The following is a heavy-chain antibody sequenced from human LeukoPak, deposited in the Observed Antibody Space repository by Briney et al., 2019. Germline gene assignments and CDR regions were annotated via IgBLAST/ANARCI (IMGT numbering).Heavy chain of an antibody. CDR3: ARGLHLEWLLHRGGFDP. D-gene: IGHD3-3*01. V-gene: IGHV4-4*07. CDR2: IYTSGST. CDR1: GGSISSYY. Sequence: PSETLSLTCTVSGGSISSYYWSWIRQPAGNGLEWIGRIYTSGSTNCNPSLKSRVTMSVDTSKNQFSLKLSSVTAADTAVYYCARGLHLEWLLHRGGFDPWGQGTLVTVSS. J-gene: IGHJ5*02.